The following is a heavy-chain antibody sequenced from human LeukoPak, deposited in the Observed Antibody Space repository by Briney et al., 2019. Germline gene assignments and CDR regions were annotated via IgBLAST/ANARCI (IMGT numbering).Heavy chain of an antibody. CDR1: GFTVSSNY. V-gene: IGHV3-53*01. J-gene: IGHJ4*02. Sequence: GGSLRLSCAASGFTVSSNYMSWVRQAPGKGLEWVSVIYSGGSTYYADSVKGRFTISRDNSKNTLSLQMNSLRAEDTAVYYCARDLSTQYYFDYWGQGTLVTVSS. CDR2: IYSGGST. CDR3: ARDLSTQYYFDY.